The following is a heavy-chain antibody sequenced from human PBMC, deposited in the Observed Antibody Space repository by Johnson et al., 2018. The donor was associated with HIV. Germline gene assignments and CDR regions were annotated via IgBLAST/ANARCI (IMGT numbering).Heavy chain of an antibody. CDR1: GFTVSGNY. CDR3: ARDASYYGSTNDAFDI. V-gene: IGHV3-66*01. J-gene: IGHJ3*02. D-gene: IGHD3-10*01. Sequence: VQLVESGGGLVQPGGSLRLSCVASGFTVSGNYMNWVRQAPGKGLEWVSVIYSDGSTYYADSVPGRFTVSRDNSQNLLYLQLSSLRAEDTAVYYCARDASYYGSTNDAFDIWGQGTMVTVSS. CDR2: IYSDGST.